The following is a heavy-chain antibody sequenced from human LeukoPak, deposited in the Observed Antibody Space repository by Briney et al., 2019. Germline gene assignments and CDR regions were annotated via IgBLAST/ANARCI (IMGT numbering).Heavy chain of an antibody. CDR3: ARAFGRSAPAGHYYYMDV. D-gene: IGHD3-10*01. CDR1: GGSIINYY. V-gene: IGHV4-59*01. J-gene: IGHJ6*03. CDR2: IYYSGST. Sequence: SETLSLTXTVSGGSIINYYWSWIRQPPGTGLEWIGYIYYSGSTNHNPSLKSRVTISVDTSKNQFSLKLSSVTAADTAVYYCARAFGRSAPAGHYYYMDVWGKGTTVTVSS.